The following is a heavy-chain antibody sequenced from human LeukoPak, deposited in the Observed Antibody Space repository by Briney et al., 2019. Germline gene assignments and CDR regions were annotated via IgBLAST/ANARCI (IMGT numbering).Heavy chain of an antibody. CDR3: ASSRDGYTRTGFDY. CDR1: GGSISSSSYY. CDR2: IYYSGST. Sequence: ASETLSLTCTVSGGSISSSSYYWGWIRQPPGKGLEWIGSIYYSGSTYYNPSLKSRVTISVDTSKNQFSLKLSSVTAADTAAYYCASSRDGYTRTGFDYWGQGTLVTVSS. D-gene: IGHD5-24*01. V-gene: IGHV4-39*07. J-gene: IGHJ4*02.